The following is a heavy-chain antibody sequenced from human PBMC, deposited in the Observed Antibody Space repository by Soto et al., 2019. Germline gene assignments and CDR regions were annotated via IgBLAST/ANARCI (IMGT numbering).Heavy chain of an antibody. Sequence: QVQLQESGPGLVEPSGTLSLTCAVSGGSVSSTNWWSWVRQPPGKGLEWIGEIYHSGSTYYNPSLKSRVTISVDKSKNQFSLRLRSVNAADTAVYFCARDRAVSARGSFDYWGQGTLVTVSS. V-gene: IGHV4-4*02. CDR3: ARDRAVSARGSFDY. D-gene: IGHD6-19*01. CDR2: IYHSGST. J-gene: IGHJ4*02. CDR1: GGSVSSTNW.